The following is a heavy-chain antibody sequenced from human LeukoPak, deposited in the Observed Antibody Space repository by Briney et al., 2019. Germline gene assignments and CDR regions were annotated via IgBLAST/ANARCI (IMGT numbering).Heavy chain of an antibody. Sequence: GASVKVSCKASGYTFSSYHMHWVRQAPGQGLEWMGIINPSSGSTSYAQKFQGRVTMTRDTSTSIVYMELSSLRSEDTAVYYCASYSGSYSSDFDYWGQGTLVTVSS. D-gene: IGHD1-26*01. CDR1: GYTFSSYH. CDR2: INPSSGST. J-gene: IGHJ4*02. CDR3: ASYSGSYSSDFDY. V-gene: IGHV1-46*01.